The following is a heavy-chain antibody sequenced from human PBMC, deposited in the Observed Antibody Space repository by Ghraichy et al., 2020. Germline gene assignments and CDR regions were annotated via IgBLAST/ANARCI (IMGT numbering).Heavy chain of an antibody. Sequence: ASVKVSCKASGYTFTGYYMHWVRQAPGQGLEWMGWINPNSGGTNYAQKFQGRVTMTRDTSISTAYMELSRLRSDDTAVYYCARATLLWFGEPGGDVWGKGTTVTVSS. J-gene: IGHJ6*04. CDR2: INPNSGGT. V-gene: IGHV1-2*02. CDR3: ARATLLWFGEPGGDV. D-gene: IGHD3-10*01. CDR1: GYTFTGYY.